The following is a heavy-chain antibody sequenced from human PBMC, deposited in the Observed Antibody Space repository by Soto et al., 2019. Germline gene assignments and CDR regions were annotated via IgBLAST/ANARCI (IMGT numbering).Heavy chain of an antibody. CDR2: INSGGST. D-gene: IGHD2-2*01. CDR1: GFTVSSHY. J-gene: IGHJ6*02. Sequence: SLRLSCAPSGFTVSSHYMSWVRQAPGKGLEWVSVINSGGSTYYADSVKGRFTISRDHSRNTLYLQMNSLRVEDTAVYYCAREVFCSSSSCQVRYGMDVWGQGTTVTVS. CDR3: AREVFCSSSSCQVRYGMDV. V-gene: IGHV3-53*01.